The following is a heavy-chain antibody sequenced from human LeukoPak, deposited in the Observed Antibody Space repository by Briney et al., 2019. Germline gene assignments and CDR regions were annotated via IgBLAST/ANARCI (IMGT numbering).Heavy chain of an antibody. Sequence: GGSLRLSCAASGFTFSSYAMHWVRQAPGKGLEWVAVISYDGSNKYYADSVKGRFTISRDNSKNTLYLRMNSLRAEDTAVYYCARDPIFGVVIPTGLFDYWGQGTLVTVSS. CDR2: ISYDGSNK. CDR3: ARDPIFGVVIPTGLFDY. J-gene: IGHJ4*02. CDR1: GFTFSSYA. V-gene: IGHV3-30-3*01. D-gene: IGHD3-3*01.